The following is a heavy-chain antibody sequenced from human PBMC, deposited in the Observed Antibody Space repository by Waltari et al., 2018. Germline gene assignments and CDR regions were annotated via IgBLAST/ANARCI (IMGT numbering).Heavy chain of an antibody. CDR2: IHYSGST. D-gene: IGHD6-13*01. Sequence: QLQLQESGPGLVKPSETLSLTCTVSGGSISSSSYYWGWIRQPPGKGLEWIGSIHYSGSTYYNPSLKSRVTISVDTSKNQFSLKLSSVTAADTAVYYCARLRDSSRFDIWGQGTLVTVSS. CDR1: GGSISSSSYY. V-gene: IGHV4-39*01. J-gene: IGHJ4*02. CDR3: ARLRDSSRFDI.